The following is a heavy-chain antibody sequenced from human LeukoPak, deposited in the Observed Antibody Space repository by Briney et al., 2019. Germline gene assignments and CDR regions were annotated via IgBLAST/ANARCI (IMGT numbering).Heavy chain of an antibody. CDR1: GGPISSQY. CDR3: ARGVSY. CDR2: VHNSGAS. Sequence: SDTLSLICTVSGGPISSQYWFCIRQPPGKGLEWIGYVHNSGASSYNPSVASRVAISIDTSKNQLSLKLRSVTPADTAVYYCARGVSYWGQGTLVTVSS. D-gene: IGHD3-22*01. V-gene: IGHV4-59*11. J-gene: IGHJ4*02.